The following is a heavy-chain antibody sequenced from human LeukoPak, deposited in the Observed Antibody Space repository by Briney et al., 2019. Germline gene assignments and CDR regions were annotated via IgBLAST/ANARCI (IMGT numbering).Heavy chain of an antibody. Sequence: SETLSLTCTVSGDSISNYYWSWIRQPPGKGLEWIGYISYSGSTNYSPSLKSRVTISVDTSKNQFSLKLSSVTAADTAVYYCARKLWFGEFPLDYWGQGTLVTVSS. CDR3: ARKLWFGEFPLDY. V-gene: IGHV4-59*12. D-gene: IGHD3-10*01. CDR1: GDSISNYY. CDR2: ISYSGST. J-gene: IGHJ4*02.